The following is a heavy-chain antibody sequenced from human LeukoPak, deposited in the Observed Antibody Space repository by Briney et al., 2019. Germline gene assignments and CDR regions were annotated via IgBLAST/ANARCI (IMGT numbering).Heavy chain of an antibody. CDR2: INPNSGGT. V-gene: IGHV1-2*02. Sequence: GASVKVSCKASGYTFTGYYMHWVRQAPGQGLEWMGWINPNSGGTNYARKFQGRVTMTRDTSISTAYMELSRLRSDDTAVYYCARDLYGFGLRLGELSLWGQGTLVTVSS. D-gene: IGHD3-16*02. J-gene: IGHJ4*02. CDR1: GYTFTGYY. CDR3: ARDLYGFGLRLGELSL.